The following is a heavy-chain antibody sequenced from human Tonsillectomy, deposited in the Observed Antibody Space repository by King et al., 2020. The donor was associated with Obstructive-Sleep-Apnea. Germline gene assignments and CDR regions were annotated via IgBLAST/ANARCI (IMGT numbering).Heavy chain of an antibody. CDR3: AKGKGEGPNTDSSGYYGDGGIDY. Sequence: VQLVESGGGLVQPGGSLRLSCAASGFTFSSYAMSWVRQAPGKGLEWVSAISGSGGSTYYADSVKGRFTISRDNSKNTLYLQMNSLRAEDTAVYYCAKGKGEGPNTDSSGYYGDGGIDYWGQGTLVTVSS. CDR1: GFTFSSYA. CDR2: ISGSGGST. D-gene: IGHD3-22*01. V-gene: IGHV3-23*04. J-gene: IGHJ4*02.